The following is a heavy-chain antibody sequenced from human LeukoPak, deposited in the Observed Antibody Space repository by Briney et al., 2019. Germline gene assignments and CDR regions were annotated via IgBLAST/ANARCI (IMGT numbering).Heavy chain of an antibody. J-gene: IGHJ4*02. Sequence: PGGSLRLSYAASGFTFSSSWMTWVRQAPGKGLEWVAVIRPDGSEAAYVDSVIGRFTISRDNAKNSLFLQMISPRVEDTAVYYCTRDRAYKTFDYWGQGALVTVSS. CDR1: GFTFSSSW. V-gene: IGHV3-7*04. CDR2: IRPDGSEA. CDR3: TRDRAYKTFDY. D-gene: IGHD3-16*01.